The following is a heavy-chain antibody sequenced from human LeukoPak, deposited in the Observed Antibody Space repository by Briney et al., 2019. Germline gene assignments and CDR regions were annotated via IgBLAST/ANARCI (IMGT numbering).Heavy chain of an antibody. CDR2: ITASGDST. CDR3: ARRDIVVVVSASDY. CDR1: GFTFSNYV. V-gene: IGHV3-23*01. J-gene: IGHJ4*02. Sequence: GGSLRLSCAASGFTFSNYVMIWVRQAPGKGLEWVSGITASGDSTYHGDSVKGRFTMSRDNSKNTVYLQMNSLRVDDTAVYYCARRDIVVVVSASDYWGQGTLVTVSS. D-gene: IGHD2-15*01.